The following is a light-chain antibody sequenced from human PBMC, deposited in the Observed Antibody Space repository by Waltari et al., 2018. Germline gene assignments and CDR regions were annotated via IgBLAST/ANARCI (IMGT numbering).Light chain of an antibody. CDR1: NIGSKS. Sequence: SYVLTQPPSVSVAPGKTARITCEGNNIGSKSVHWYQQKPGQTQVLVIYYNSDWPSGIPERFSGSNAGNTATLTISRVEAGDEADYYCQVWDSTSDHVVFGGGTKLTVL. CDR2: YNS. CDR3: QVWDSTSDHVV. V-gene: IGLV3-21*04. J-gene: IGLJ2*01.